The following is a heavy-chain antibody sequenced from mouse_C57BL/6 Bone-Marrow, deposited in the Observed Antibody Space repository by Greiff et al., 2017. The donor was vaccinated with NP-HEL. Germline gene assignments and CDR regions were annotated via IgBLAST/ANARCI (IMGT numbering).Heavy chain of an antibody. J-gene: IGHJ2*01. CDR2: IDPSDSYT. CDR1: GYTFTSYW. CDR3: ARSGTRRGYYFDY. Sequence: QVQLKQPGAELVRPGTSVKLSCKASGYTFTSYWMHWVKQRPGQGLEWIGVIDPSDSYTNYNQKFKGKATLTVDTSSSTAYMQLSSLTSEDSAVYYCARSGTRRGYYFDYWGQGTTLTVSS. D-gene: IGHD3-3*01. V-gene: IGHV1-59*01.